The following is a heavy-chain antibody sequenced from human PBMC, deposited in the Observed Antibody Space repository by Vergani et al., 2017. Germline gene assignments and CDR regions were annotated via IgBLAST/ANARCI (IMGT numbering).Heavy chain of an antibody. Sequence: QVQLQESGPGLVKPSQTLSLTCTVSGGSISSGSYYWGWSRQPAGKGLEWIGRIYTSGSTNYNPSLKRRVTLAVDTSKNQFSLKLGSVTAADTAVYYCARDGPNYGMDVWGQGTTVTVSS. CDR2: IYTSGST. CDR3: ARDGPNYGMDV. CDR1: GGSISSGSYY. J-gene: IGHJ6*02. V-gene: IGHV4-61*02.